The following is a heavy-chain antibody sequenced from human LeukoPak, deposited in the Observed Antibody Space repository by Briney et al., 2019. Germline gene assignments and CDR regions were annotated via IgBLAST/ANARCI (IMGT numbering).Heavy chain of an antibody. J-gene: IGHJ3*02. CDR3: AREGDHRENLIAARRDAFDI. D-gene: IGHD6-6*01. CDR1: GYTFTAYY. V-gene: IGHV1-2*02. CDR2: INPNTGGT. Sequence: ASVKVSCKASGYTFTAYYMHWVRQAPGQGLEWMGWINPNTGGTNYAQKFQGRVTMTRDTSINTAYMELSRLTSDDMAVYYCAREGDHRENLIAARRDAFDIWGQGTMVTVSS.